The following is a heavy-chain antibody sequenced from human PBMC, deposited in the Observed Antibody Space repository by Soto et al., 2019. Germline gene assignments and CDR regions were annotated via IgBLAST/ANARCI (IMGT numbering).Heavy chain of an antibody. CDR1: GFTFSTYA. V-gene: IGHV3-64*01. D-gene: IGHD2-21*01. J-gene: IGHJ4*02. CDR2: ITSNGVST. Sequence: EVQLVESGGGLVQPGGSLRLSCAASGFTFSTYAMHWVRQAPGKGLEYVSAITSNGVSTYYANSVKVSFTISRDNSKNKLYLQMGSLRAEDMAVYYCARGTGLYCGGDCYPLAYWGQGTLVTVSS. CDR3: ARGTGLYCGGDCYPLAY.